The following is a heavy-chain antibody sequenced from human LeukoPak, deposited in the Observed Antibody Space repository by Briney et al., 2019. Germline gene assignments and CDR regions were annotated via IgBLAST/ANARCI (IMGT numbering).Heavy chain of an antibody. V-gene: IGHV3-48*03. Sequence: GGSLRLSCAASGFTFSSYEMNWVRQAPGKGLEWVSYISSSGSTIYYADSVRGRFTISRDNSKNTLYLQMNSLRAEDTAVYYCARRGYVWGSYLYYFGYRGQGTLVTVSS. D-gene: IGHD3-16*02. CDR2: ISSSGSTI. CDR3: ARRGYVWGSYLYYFGY. J-gene: IGHJ4*02. CDR1: GFTFSSYE.